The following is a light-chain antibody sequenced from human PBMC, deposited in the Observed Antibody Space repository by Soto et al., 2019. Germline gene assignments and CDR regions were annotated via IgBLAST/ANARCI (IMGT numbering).Light chain of an antibody. J-gene: IGKJ2*01. V-gene: IGKV3-20*01. Sequence: EIVLTQSPGNMSLSPGERATLSGRARQRVSSRYLAWYQQKPGQAPRLLNYGASSRATGIPDRFSGIGSGTDFTLTISRLEPEDYAVYYCHQYGSSPYTFGQGTKLEI. CDR1: QRVSSRY. CDR2: GAS. CDR3: HQYGSSPYT.